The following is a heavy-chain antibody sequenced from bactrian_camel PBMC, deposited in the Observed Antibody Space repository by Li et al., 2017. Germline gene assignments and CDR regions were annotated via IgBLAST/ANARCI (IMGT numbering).Heavy chain of an antibody. CDR3: AARYGGSWYCHATRRFEPEYEY. CDR1: PDTYKSPC. D-gene: IGHD6*01. CDR2: IARDGIT. J-gene: IGHJ4*01. V-gene: IGHV3S53*01. Sequence: HVQLVESGGGSVQAGGALNLSCLASPDTYKSPCLGWFRKAPGEEREGVAVIARDGITNVADSVKGRFIISKDSANQSLYLQMNSLKPEDTAMYYCAARYGGSWYCHATRRFEPEYEYWGQGTQVTVS.